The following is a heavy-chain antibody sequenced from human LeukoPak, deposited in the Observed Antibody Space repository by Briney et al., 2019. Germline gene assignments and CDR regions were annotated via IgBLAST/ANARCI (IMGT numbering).Heavy chain of an antibody. Sequence: PGGSLRLSCTASGFTFSRSRMDWVRQAPGKGLEWVANIKEDGSQTYYMGSVRGRFTISRDNAKNSLYLQMNSLRDEDTAVYYCARDQGWLQFDYWGQGALATVSA. CDR1: GFTFSRSR. J-gene: IGHJ4*02. V-gene: IGHV3-7*01. CDR2: IKEDGSQT. D-gene: IGHD5-24*01. CDR3: ARDQGWLQFDY.